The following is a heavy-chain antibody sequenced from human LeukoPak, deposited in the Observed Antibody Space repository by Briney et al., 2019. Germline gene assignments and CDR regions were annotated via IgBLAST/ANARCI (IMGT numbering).Heavy chain of an antibody. CDR2: INPNSGGT. CDR3: ARDLRGWFGESVYYMDV. V-gene: IGHV1-2*02. J-gene: IGHJ6*03. D-gene: IGHD3-10*01. CDR1: GYTFTGYY. Sequence: ASVKVSCTASGYTFTGYYMHWVRQAPGQGLEWMGWINPNSGGTNYAQKFQGRVTMTRDTSISTAYMELSRLRSDDTAVYYCARDLRGWFGESVYYMDVWGKGTTVTISS.